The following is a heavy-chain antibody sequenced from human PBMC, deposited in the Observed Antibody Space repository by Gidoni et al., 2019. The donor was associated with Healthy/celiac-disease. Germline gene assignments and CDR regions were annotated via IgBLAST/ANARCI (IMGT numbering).Heavy chain of an antibody. D-gene: IGHD3-22*01. J-gene: IGHJ4*02. CDR2: ISSSSSTI. CDR3: ARDPPPVYYDSSGYLGFDY. V-gene: IGHV3-48*01. Sequence: EVQLVESGGGLVQPGGSLRLSCATSGFTFSSYSMNWVRQAPGKGLEWVSYISSSSSTIYYADSVKGRFTISRDNAKNSLYLQMNSLRAEDTAVYYCARDPPPVYYDSSGYLGFDYWGQGTLVTVSS. CDR1: GFTFSSYS.